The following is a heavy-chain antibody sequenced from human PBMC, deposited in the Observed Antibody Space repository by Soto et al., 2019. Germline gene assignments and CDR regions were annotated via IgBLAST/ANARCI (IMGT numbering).Heavy chain of an antibody. Sequence: EVQLLESGGGLVQPGGSLRLSCAASGFTFSNYAVTWVREATGKGLEWVSTISGSGGSTYYADSVKGRFTISRDNSKNTLYLQMNSLRAEDTAVYSCAKDQGSSWYEIDYWGQGLLVTVSS. D-gene: IGHD6-13*01. CDR2: ISGSGGST. CDR1: GFTFSNYA. J-gene: IGHJ4*02. V-gene: IGHV3-23*01. CDR3: AKDQGSSWYEIDY.